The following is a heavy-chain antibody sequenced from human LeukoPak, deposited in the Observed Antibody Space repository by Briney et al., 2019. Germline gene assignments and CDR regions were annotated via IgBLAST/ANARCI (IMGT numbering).Heavy chain of an antibody. D-gene: IGHD3-9*01. CDR1: GFTFSSYA. CDR3: TRRDYNDILTGPDV. V-gene: IGHV3-23*01. J-gene: IGHJ6*04. CDR2: ISGSGGST. Sequence: GGSLRLSCAASGFTFSSYAMSWVRQAPGKGLEWVSAISGSGGSTYYADPVKGRFTISRDDSKNTAYLQMNSLKTGDTAVYFCTRRDYNDILTGPDVWGKGTTVTVSS.